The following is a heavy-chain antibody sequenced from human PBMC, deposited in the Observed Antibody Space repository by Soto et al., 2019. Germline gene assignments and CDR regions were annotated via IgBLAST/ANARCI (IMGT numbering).Heavy chain of an antibody. V-gene: IGHV3-33*01. CDR2: IWYDGSSK. CDR3: ARGDYDILTGYYDY. CDR1: GFTFTSYG. Sequence: QVQLVESGGDVVRPGRSLRLSCAASGFTFTSYGMHWVRQAPGKGLEWVAVIWYDGSSKYYADSVKGRFTISRDNSKNTLYLQMNSLRAEDTAVYYCARGDYDILTGYYDYWGQGTLVTVSS. J-gene: IGHJ4*02. D-gene: IGHD3-9*01.